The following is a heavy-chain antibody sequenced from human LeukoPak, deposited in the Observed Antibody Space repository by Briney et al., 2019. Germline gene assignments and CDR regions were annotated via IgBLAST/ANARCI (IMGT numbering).Heavy chain of an antibody. Sequence: GGSLRLSCAASGFTFSSYSMNWVRQASGKGLEWVSSISSSSSYIYYADSVKGRFSISRDNAKNSLYLQMNSLRAEDTAVYYCARPRAVAGGGYDYWGQGTLVTVSS. CDR3: ARPRAVAGGGYDY. CDR2: ISSSSSYI. D-gene: IGHD6-19*01. J-gene: IGHJ4*02. V-gene: IGHV3-21*01. CDR1: GFTFSSYS.